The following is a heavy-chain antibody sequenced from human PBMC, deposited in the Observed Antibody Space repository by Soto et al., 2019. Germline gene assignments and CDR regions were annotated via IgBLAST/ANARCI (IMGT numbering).Heavy chain of an antibody. J-gene: IGHJ4*02. Sequence: GESLKISCNGSGYSFTSYWIGLVRQMPGKGLEWMGIIYPGDSDTRYSPSFQGQVTISADKSISTAYLQWSSLKASDTAMYYCAIHGVRGSYSFHFWGQGTLVTVSS. CDR2: IYPGDSDT. CDR1: GYSFTSYW. CDR3: AIHGVRGSYSFHF. D-gene: IGHD1-26*01. V-gene: IGHV5-51*01.